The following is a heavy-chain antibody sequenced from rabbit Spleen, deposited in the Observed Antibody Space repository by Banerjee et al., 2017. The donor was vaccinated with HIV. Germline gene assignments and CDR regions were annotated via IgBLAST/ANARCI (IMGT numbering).Heavy chain of an antibody. CDR2: IYTGNSKT. J-gene: IGHJ4*01. Sequence: ESGGGLVKPGASLTLTCKASGFSFSSGYDMCWVRQAPGKGLEWIACIYTGNSKTYYASWAKGRFTISKTSSTTVTLQMTSLTGADTATYFCARDAGTGDYIDVYFNLWGPGTLVTV. CDR1: GFSFSSGYD. D-gene: IGHD8-1*01. V-gene: IGHV1S40*01. CDR3: ARDAGTGDYIDVYFNL.